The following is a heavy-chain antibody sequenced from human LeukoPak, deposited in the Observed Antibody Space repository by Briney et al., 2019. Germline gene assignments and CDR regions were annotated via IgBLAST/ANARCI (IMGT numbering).Heavy chain of an antibody. Sequence: LPGGSLRLSCAAPGFTFSSYAMHWVRQAPGKGLEWVAVISYDGTITYYADSVKGRFTNSRDNPKNTLYLQLNSLRAEDTAIYYCARDSTYYYDSGSSGPHYFDSWGQGTLVTVSS. CDR3: ARDSTYYYDSGSSGPHYFDS. CDR2: ISYDGTIT. J-gene: IGHJ4*02. D-gene: IGHD3-10*01. V-gene: IGHV3-30*01. CDR1: GFTFSSYA.